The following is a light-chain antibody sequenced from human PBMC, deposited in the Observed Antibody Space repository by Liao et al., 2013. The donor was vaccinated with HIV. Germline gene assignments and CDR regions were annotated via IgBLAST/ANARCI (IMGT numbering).Light chain of an antibody. CDR1: NIGSKS. Sequence: SYVLTQPPSVSVAPGKTARITCGGNNIGSKSVHWYQQKPGQAPVLVIYYDSDRPSGIPERFSGSTSGTTATLAISGTQAMDEADYFCQAWDSGADVVFGGGTKLTVL. V-gene: IGLV3-21*01. CDR2: YDS. CDR3: QAWDSGADVV. J-gene: IGLJ2*01.